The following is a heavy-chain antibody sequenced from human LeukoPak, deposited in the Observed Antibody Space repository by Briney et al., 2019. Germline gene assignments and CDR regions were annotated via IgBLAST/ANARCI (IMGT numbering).Heavy chain of an antibody. V-gene: IGHV4-39*01. Sequence: SETLSLTCTVSGGSIGSSSYYWGWIRQPPGKGLEWIGSIYYSGSTYYNPSLKSRVTISVDTSKNQFSLKLSSVTAADTAVYYCAITAAYYYDSSDYGYPDYWGQGTLVTVSS. CDR1: GGSIGSSSYY. J-gene: IGHJ4*02. CDR2: IYYSGST. CDR3: AITAAYYYDSSDYGYPDY. D-gene: IGHD3-22*01.